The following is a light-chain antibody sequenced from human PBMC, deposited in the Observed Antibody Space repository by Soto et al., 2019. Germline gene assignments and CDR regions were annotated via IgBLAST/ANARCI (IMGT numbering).Light chain of an antibody. CDR2: SAS. CDR1: QSVSSN. J-gene: IGKJ4*01. CDR3: QQFNTWPPLT. V-gene: IGKV3-15*01. Sequence: EIVMTQSPATLSVSPGERATLSCRASQSVSSNLAWYQQKPGQAPRLLIYSASTRATGIPARFSGSGSGTEFTLTISSLQSEDFALYYCQQFNTWPPLTFGGGTRVEI.